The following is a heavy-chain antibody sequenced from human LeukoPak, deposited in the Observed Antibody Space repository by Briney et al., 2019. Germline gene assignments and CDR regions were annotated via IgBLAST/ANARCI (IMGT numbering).Heavy chain of an antibody. CDR1: GFTFGDYA. CDR3: TRFRGVGPAGITGLFDP. V-gene: IGHV3-49*04. CDR2: IRSKAYGGTT. Sequence: GRSLRLSCTASGFTFGDYAMSWVRQAPGKGLEWVGFIRSKAYGGTTEYAASVKGRFTISRDDSKSIAYLQMNSLKTEDKAGYYCTRFRGVGPAGITGLFDPWGQGNLVT. D-gene: IGHD2-2*02. J-gene: IGHJ5*02.